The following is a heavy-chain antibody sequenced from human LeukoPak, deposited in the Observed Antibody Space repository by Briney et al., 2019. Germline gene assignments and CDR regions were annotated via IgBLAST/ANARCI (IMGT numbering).Heavy chain of an antibody. J-gene: IGHJ4*02. D-gene: IGHD5-18*01. Sequence: PGGSLRLSCAASGFTFSSYSMNWVRQAPGKGLEWISYIGSSGNTKYYADSVKGRFTISRDNAKNSLYLQMNSLRAEDMAVYYCARDDRYGFDYWGQGTLVTVYS. V-gene: IGHV3-48*01. CDR2: IGSSGNTK. CDR3: ARDDRYGFDY. CDR1: GFTFSSYS.